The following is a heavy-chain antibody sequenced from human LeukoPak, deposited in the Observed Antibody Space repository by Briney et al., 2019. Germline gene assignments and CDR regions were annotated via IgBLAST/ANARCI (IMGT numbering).Heavy chain of an antibody. J-gene: IGHJ6*03. V-gene: IGHV3-30*03. CDR2: ISYDGSNK. D-gene: IGHD3-10*01. Sequence: PGGSLRLSCAASGFTFSSYGMHWVRQAPGKGLEWVAVISYDGSNKYYADSVKGRFTISRDNSKNTLYLQMNNLRAEDTAVYYCVGYGSGSYYNYYMDVWGKGTTVTVSS. CDR3: VGYGSGSYYNYYMDV. CDR1: GFTFSSYG.